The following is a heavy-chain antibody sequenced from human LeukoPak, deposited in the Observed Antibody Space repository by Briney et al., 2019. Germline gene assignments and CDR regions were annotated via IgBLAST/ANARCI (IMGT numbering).Heavy chain of an antibody. V-gene: IGHV4-34*01. CDR1: GGSFSGYY. Sequence: SETLSLTCAVYGGSFSGYYWSWIRQPPGKGLEWIGEINHSGSTNYNPSLKSRVTISVDTSKNQFSLKLTSVTAPDTAIYYCARPGGGPIRWGQGSLVTVSS. CDR2: INHSGST. D-gene: IGHD2-15*01. J-gene: IGHJ4*02. CDR3: ARPGGGPIR.